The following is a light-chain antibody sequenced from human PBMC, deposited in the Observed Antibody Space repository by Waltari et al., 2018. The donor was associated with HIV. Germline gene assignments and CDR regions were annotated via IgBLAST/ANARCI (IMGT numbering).Light chain of an antibody. V-gene: IGLV2-11*01. CDR2: DVS. J-gene: IGLJ3*02. CDR3: CSYAGSYALRV. Sequence: QSALTQPRSVSGSPGQSVTISCTGTSSDVGGYNYVSWYQQHPGKAPKLMIYDVSKRPSGVPVRFSGAKSGNTASLTISGLQAEDEADYYCCSYAGSYALRVFGGGTKLTVL. CDR1: SSDVGGYNY.